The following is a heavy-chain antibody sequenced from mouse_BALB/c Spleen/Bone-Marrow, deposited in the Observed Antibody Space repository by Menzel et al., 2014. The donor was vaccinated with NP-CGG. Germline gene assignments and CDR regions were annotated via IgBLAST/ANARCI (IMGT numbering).Heavy chain of an antibody. CDR1: GFNIRDTY. J-gene: IGHJ3*01. D-gene: IGHD3-2*01. Sequence: EVQLQQSGAELVKPGASVKLSCTSSGFNIRDTYIHWVKQRPEQGLEWIGKIDPAKDNTEYDPKFQGKATMTADTPSNTAYLQLSSLTSEDTAVYYCARGVRQLGLPFWGQGTLVTVST. CDR2: IDPAKDNT. CDR3: ARGVRQLGLPF. V-gene: IGHV14-3*02.